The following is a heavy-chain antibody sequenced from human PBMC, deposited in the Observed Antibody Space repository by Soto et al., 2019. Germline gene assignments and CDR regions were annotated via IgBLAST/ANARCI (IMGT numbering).Heavy chain of an antibody. D-gene: IGHD3-3*01. CDR2: INHSGST. J-gene: IGHJ3*02. Sequence: SETLSLTCAVYGGSFSGYYWSWLRQPPGNGLEWIGEINHSGSTNYNPSLKSRVTISVDTSKNQFSLKLSSVTAADTAVYYCARVRFDYDFWSGYYTRDAFDIWGQGTMVTVSS. CDR1: GGSFSGYY. V-gene: IGHV4-34*01. CDR3: ARVRFDYDFWSGYYTRDAFDI.